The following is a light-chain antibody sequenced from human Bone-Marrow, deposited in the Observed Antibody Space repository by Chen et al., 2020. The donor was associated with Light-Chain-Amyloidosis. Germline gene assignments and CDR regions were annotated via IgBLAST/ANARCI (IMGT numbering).Light chain of an antibody. V-gene: IGLV2-14*01. CDR3: SSYTITNTLV. CDR2: EVT. J-gene: IGLJ1*01. CDR1: SSDVGGDNH. Sequence: QSALTQPAPVAGSPGQSITISCTGTSSDVGGDNHVSWYQQHPDKAPNLMIYEVTNRPSWVPDRFSGSKSDNTASLTISGLQTEDEADYFCSSYTITNTLVFGSGTRVTVL.